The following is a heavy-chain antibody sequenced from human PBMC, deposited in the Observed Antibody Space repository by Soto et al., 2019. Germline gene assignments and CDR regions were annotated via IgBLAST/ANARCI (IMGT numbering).Heavy chain of an antibody. D-gene: IGHD3-10*01. CDR2: IYWDDDK. CDR1: GFSLSTSGVG. CDR3: AHSPPLPFTMVRGAHFDS. V-gene: IGHV2-5*02. Sequence: QITLKESGPTLVKPTQTLTLTCTFSGFSLSTSGVGVGWIRQPPGKALEWLALIYWDDDKRYSPSLKSRLTITTDTSKNQVVLTMTNMDPVDTATYYCAHSPPLPFTMVRGAHFDSWGQGPLVTVSS. J-gene: IGHJ4*02.